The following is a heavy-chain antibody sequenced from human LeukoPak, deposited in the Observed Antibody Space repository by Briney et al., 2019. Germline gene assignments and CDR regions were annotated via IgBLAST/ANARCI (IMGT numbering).Heavy chain of an antibody. J-gene: IGHJ4*02. CDR3: AREDTALVIAY. CDR1: GFTFSSYG. Sequence: GGSLRLSCAASGFTFSSYGMHWDRQAPGKGLEWVAIMWYDGSNKYYTDSVKGRFTISRDNSKNTLYLQMNSLRVEDTAVYYCAREDTALVIAYWGQETLVTVSS. V-gene: IGHV3-33*01. D-gene: IGHD5-18*01. CDR2: MWYDGSNK.